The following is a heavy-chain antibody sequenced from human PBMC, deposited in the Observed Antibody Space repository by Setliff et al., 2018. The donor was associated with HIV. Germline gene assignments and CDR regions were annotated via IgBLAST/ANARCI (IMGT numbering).Heavy chain of an antibody. CDR3: ARAGAAADEGDYYYYGLDV. CDR1: GFTFSDYY. J-gene: IGHJ6*02. CDR2: IGGSGRTI. D-gene: IGHD6-13*01. V-gene: IGHV3-11*04. Sequence: PGGFLRLSCAGSGSGGSGFTFSDYYMSWVRQAPGKGLEWVVYIGGSGRTIYYADSVKGRFTVSRDNAKKSLSLQMNSLRLEDTAVYYCARAGAAADEGDYYYYGLDVWGQGTTVTVSS.